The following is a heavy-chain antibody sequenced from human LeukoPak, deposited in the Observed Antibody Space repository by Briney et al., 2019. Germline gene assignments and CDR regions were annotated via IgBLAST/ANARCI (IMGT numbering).Heavy chain of an antibody. Sequence: PGGSLRLSCAASGFTFSSYSMNWVRQAPGKGLEWVSSISSSSSYIYYADSVKGRFTISRDNAKNSLYLQMNSLRAEDTAVYCCARGDYGELYYMDVWGKGTTVTVSS. CDR3: ARGDYGELYYMDV. J-gene: IGHJ6*03. CDR1: GFTFSSYS. D-gene: IGHD4-17*01. CDR2: ISSSSSYI. V-gene: IGHV3-21*01.